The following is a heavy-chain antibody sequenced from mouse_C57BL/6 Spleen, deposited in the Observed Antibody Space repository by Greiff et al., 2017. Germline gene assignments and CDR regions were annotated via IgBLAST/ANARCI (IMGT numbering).Heavy chain of an antibody. D-gene: IGHD1-1*01. Sequence: EVMLVESGGGLVKPGGSLKLSCAASGFTFSSYAMSWVRQTPEKRLEWVATISDGGSYTSYPDNVKGRFTISRDNAKNNLYLQMSHLKSEDTAMYYCARDRDGSSYYFDYWGQGTTLTVSS. CDR3: ARDRDGSSYYFDY. CDR1: GFTFSSYA. CDR2: ISDGGSYT. V-gene: IGHV5-4*01. J-gene: IGHJ2*01.